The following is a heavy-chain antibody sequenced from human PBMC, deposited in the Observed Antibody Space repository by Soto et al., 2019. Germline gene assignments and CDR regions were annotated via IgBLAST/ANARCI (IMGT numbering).Heavy chain of an antibody. V-gene: IGHV3-21*01. CDR1: GLSFSSYS. CDR2: ISSSASHI. J-gene: IGHJ5*02. CDR3: ARGYTGYCSGGTCYWFDP. D-gene: IGHD2-15*01. Sequence: GGSLRLSCAASGLSFSSYSMSWVRQAPGKGLEWVSSISSSASHINYADSVKGRFTISRDNAKKSLYLQMNSLRAEDTAVYYCARGYTGYCSGGTCYWFDPWGQGTLVTAPQ.